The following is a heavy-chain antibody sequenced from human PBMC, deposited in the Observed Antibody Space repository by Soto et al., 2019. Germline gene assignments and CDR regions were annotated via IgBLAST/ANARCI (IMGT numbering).Heavy chain of an antibody. J-gene: IGHJ4*02. V-gene: IGHV3-30*18. D-gene: IGHD6-19*01. CDR1: GFSFSSLG. CDR3: AKDGVKQWLGDHPDY. Sequence: PGGSLRLSCAASGFSFSSLGMHWVRQAPGKGLEWVAVISYDGSTKYYVDSVKGRFTISRDNSKNTLYLQMSSLRAEDTAVYYCAKDGVKQWLGDHPDYWGRGTVVTVSS. CDR2: ISYDGSTK.